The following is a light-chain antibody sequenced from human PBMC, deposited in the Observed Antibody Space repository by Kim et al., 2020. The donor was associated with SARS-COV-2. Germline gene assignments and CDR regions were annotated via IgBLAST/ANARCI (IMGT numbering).Light chain of an antibody. J-gene: IGLJ3*02. CDR1: NSDIGNNY. CDR3: GTWDATLTSSVM. Sequence: QSVLTQPPSVSAAPGQKVTISCSGSNSDIGNNYVSWYQQLPGAAPKLLIYDNDKRPSGIHARFSRSKSGTSATLGITGLQTGDEAEYYCGTWDATLTSSVMFGGGTQLTVL. V-gene: IGLV1-51*01. CDR2: DND.